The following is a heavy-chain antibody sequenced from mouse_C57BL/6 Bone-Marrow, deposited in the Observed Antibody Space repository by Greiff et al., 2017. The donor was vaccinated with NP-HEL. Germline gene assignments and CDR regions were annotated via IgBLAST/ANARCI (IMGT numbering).Heavy chain of an antibody. CDR1: GFTFTDYY. J-gene: IGHJ1*03. D-gene: IGHD1-1*01. CDR3: ARSYYYGSSYWYFDV. CDR2: VYPYNGGT. V-gene: IGHV1-36*01. Sequence: VQLQQSGPVLVKPGPSVKISCKASGFTFTDYYMHWVKQSHGKSLEWIGLVYPYNGGTSYNQTFKGKATLTVDTSSSTAYMELNSLTSEDSAVYYCARSYYYGSSYWYFDVWGTGTTVTVSS.